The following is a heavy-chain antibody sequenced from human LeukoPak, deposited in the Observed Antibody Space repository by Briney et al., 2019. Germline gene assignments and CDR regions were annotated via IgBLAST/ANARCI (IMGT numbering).Heavy chain of an antibody. CDR1: GFLFSDYE. CDR3: VRDRYRYGYDFDY. Sequence: GGSLRLSCGASGFLFSDYEMNWVRQAPGKGLEWISYISTRGGTIYYADSVEGRFTISRDNAKNALYLQMNSLRVEDTAFYYCVRDRYRYGYDFDYWGQGTLVAVSP. V-gene: IGHV3-48*03. J-gene: IGHJ4*02. CDR2: ISTRGGTI. D-gene: IGHD5-18*01.